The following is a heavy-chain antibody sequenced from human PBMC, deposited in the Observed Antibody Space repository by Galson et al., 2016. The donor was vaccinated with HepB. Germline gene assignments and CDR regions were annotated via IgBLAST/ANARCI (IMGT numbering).Heavy chain of an antibody. CDR2: ISWNSGRI. V-gene: IGHV3-9*01. CDR1: GFTFDDYA. Sequence: SLRLSCAASGFTFDDYAMHWVRQAPGKGLEWVSGISWNSGRIGYEDSVKGRYTISRDNAKNSLYLQMNSLKPEDTAFYYSAKAITVAGIGWLDPWGQGTLVTVSS. CDR3: AKAITVAGIGWLDP. J-gene: IGHJ5*02. D-gene: IGHD6-19*01.